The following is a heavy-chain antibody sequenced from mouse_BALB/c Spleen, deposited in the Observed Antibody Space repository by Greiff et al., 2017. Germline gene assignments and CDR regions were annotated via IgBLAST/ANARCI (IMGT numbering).Heavy chain of an antibody. Sequence: EVQGVESGGGLVKPGGSLKLSCAASGFTFSSYAMSWVRQTPEKRLEWVASISSGGSTYYPDSVKGRFTISRDNARNILYLQMSSLRSEDTAMYYCARGYDVGGAMDYWGQGTSVTVSS. V-gene: IGHV5-6-5*01. J-gene: IGHJ4*01. CDR3: ARGYDVGGAMDY. CDR1: GFTFSSYA. CDR2: ISSGGST. D-gene: IGHD2-14*01.